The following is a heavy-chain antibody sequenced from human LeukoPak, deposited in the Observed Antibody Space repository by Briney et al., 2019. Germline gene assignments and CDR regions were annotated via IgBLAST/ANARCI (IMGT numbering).Heavy chain of an antibody. CDR2: IYSGGST. Sequence: GGSLRLSCAASGFTVSSNYMSWVRQAPGKGLEWGSVIYSGGSTYYADSVRGRFIISRDNSKNTLYLQMNSLRAEDTAVYYCARAGEWELQYYFDYWGQGTLVTVSS. CDR1: GFTVSSNY. CDR3: ARAGEWELQYYFDY. V-gene: IGHV3-53*05. J-gene: IGHJ4*02. D-gene: IGHD1-26*01.